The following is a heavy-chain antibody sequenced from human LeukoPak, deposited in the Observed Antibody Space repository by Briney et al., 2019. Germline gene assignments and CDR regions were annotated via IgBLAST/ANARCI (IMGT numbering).Heavy chain of an antibody. D-gene: IGHD3-16*02. V-gene: IGHV1-46*01. J-gene: IGHJ4*02. CDR2: INPSGGST. CDR3: AKKGYYVWGSYRSPLLF. Sequence: ASVKVSCKASGYTFTSYYMHWVRQAPGQGLEWMGIINPSGGSTSYAQKFQGRVTMTRDTSTSTVYMELSSLRSEDTAVYYCAKKGYYVWGSYRSPLLFWGQGTLVTVSS. CDR1: GYTFTSYY.